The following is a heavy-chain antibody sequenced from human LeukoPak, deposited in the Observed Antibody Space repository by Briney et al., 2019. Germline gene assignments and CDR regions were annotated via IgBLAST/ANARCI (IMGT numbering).Heavy chain of an antibody. CDR1: GGSISSSSYY. J-gene: IGHJ6*03. D-gene: IGHD6-13*01. V-gene: IGHV4-39*01. CDR2: IYYSGST. CDR3: ARFYSSSWYSTLYYYYMDV. Sequence: SETLSLTCTVSGGSISSSSYYWGWIRQPPGKGLEWIGSIYYSGSTYYNPSLKSRVTISVDTSKNQFSLKLSSVTAADTAVYYCARFYSSSWYSTLYYYYMDVWGKGTTVTISS.